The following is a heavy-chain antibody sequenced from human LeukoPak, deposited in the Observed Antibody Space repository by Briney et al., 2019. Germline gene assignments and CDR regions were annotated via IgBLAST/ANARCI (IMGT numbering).Heavy chain of an antibody. CDR3: AKGGNYYYDSSGSAPDY. V-gene: IGHV3-7*03. J-gene: IGHJ4*02. Sequence: PGGSLRLSCVASGFTFSSSWMSWVRRAPGKGLEWVANIKQDGTEEYYVDSVRGRFSISKDNAKNSLYLQMNSLRAEDTAVDYCAKGGNYYYDSSGSAPDYWGQGTLVTVSS. D-gene: IGHD3-22*01. CDR2: IKQDGTEE. CDR1: GFTFSSSW.